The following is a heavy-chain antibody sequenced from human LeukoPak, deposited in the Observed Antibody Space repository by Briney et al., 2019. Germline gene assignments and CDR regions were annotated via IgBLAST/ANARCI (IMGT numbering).Heavy chain of an antibody. CDR2: ISWNSGSI. CDR3: AKDGSYDSSGLWPQPYDY. Sequence: GGSLRLSCAASGFTFDDYAMHWVRQAPGKGLEWVSGISWNSGSIGYADSVEGRFTISRDNSKNTLYLQMNSLRAEDTAVYYCAKDGSYDSSGLWPQPYDYWGQGTLVTVSS. D-gene: IGHD3-22*01. V-gene: IGHV3-9*01. CDR1: GFTFDDYA. J-gene: IGHJ4*02.